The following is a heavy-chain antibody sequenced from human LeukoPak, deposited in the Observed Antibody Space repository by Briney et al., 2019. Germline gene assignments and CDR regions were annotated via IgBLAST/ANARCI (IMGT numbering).Heavy chain of an antibody. CDR3: AKYGPMVRGVSMGYYFDF. V-gene: IGHV3-23*01. CDR1: GFTFSNCV. J-gene: IGHJ4*02. D-gene: IGHD3-10*01. Sequence: GGSLRLSCAASGFTFSNCVMSWVRQAPGKGLEWVSSLTGSGDITYYADSVKGRFTISRDNSKNTLFLQMNSLRAEDTAVYYCAKYGPMVRGVSMGYYFDFWGQGTLVTVSS. CDR2: LTGSGDIT.